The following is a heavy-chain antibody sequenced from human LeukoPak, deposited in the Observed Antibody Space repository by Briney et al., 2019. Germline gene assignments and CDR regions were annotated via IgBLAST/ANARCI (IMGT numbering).Heavy chain of an antibody. CDR3: ARGPFDN. CDR1: GFAFSGYW. Sequence: GGSLRLSCAASGFAFSGYWMHWGRQAPGKGLVWVSRINPDGSATGYADSVKGRFTISRDNAKNTLYLQMNSLRSEDTAVYYCARGPFDNWGQGSLVTVSS. J-gene: IGHJ4*02. V-gene: IGHV3-74*01. CDR2: INPDGSAT.